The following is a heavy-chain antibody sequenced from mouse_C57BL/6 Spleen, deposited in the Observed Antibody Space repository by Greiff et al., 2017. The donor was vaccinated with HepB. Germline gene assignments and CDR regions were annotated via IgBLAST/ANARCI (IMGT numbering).Heavy chain of an antibody. V-gene: IGHV3-8*01. Sequence: EVKLQESGPGLAKPSQTLSLTCSVTGYSITSDYWNWIRKFPGNKLEYMGYISYSGSTYDNPSLKSRISITRDTAKNQNYLQLNSVTTEDTATYYCARERKYYYGSSPHWYFDVWGTGTTVTVSS. CDR1: GYSITSDY. CDR3: ARERKYYYGSSPHWYFDV. CDR2: ISYSGST. D-gene: IGHD1-1*01. J-gene: IGHJ1*03.